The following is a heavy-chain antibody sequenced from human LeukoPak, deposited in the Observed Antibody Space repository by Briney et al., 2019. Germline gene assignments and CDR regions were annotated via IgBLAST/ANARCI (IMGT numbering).Heavy chain of an antibody. CDR1: GFIFSSYD. J-gene: IGHJ4*02. CDR3: AKVYGGNSGPFDY. CDR2: ISGSGGST. V-gene: IGHV3-23*01. Sequence: PGGSLRLSCAASGFIFSSYDMNWVRQAAGKGLEWVSLISGSGGSTYYADSMKGRFTISRDNSKNTLYLQMNSLRAEDTAVYYCAKVYGGNSGPFDYWGQGTLVTVSS. D-gene: IGHD4-23*01.